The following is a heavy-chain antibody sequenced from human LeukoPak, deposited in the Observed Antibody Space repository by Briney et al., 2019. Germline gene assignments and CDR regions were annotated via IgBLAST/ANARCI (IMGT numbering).Heavy chain of an antibody. CDR1: GSYW. Sequence: GGSLRLSCAASGSYWMHWVRQAPGRGLVWVSHINSDGSWTSYADSVKGRFTISKDNAKNTVYLQMNNLRAEDTAVYYCVSFYEAYWGRGTLVTVSS. J-gene: IGHJ4*02. V-gene: IGHV3-74*01. CDR3: VSFYEAY. CDR2: INSDGSWT. D-gene: IGHD2/OR15-2a*01.